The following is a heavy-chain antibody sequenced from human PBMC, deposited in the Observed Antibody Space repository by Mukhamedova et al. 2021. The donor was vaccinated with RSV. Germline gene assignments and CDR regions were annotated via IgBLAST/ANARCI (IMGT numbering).Heavy chain of an antibody. CDR3: ARSYYDSSGYCPEYFQH. Sequence: SGSTNYNPSLKSRVTISVDTSKNQFSLKLSSVTAADTAVYYCARSYYDSSGYCPEYFQHWGQGTLVTVSS. CDR2: SGST. J-gene: IGHJ1*01. D-gene: IGHD3-22*01. V-gene: IGHV4-34*01.